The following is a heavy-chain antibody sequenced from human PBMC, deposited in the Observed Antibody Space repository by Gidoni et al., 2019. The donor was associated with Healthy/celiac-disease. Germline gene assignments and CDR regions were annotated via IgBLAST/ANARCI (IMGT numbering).Heavy chain of an antibody. CDR2: IYYSGST. Sequence: QPHDSCPGSDRPSVTLSISFTVAGGPIISYYWSCIRPPPGKGLEWIGYIYYSGSTNYNPSRNSRVAISVDTSRVPFALTLGSVTAADTSVYCGARDPGIGSEGFDYWGQGTLVTVSS. J-gene: IGHJ4*02. D-gene: IGHD1-26*01. CDR1: GGPIISYY. CDR3: ARDPGIGSEGFDY. V-gene: IGHV4-59*01.